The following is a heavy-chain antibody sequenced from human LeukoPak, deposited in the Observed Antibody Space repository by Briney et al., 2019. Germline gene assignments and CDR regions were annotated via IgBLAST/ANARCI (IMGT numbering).Heavy chain of an antibody. CDR3: ARSSYGSSGYYYYYGMDV. Sequence: ASVKVSCKASGGTFSSYTISWVRQAPGQGLEWMGRIIPILGIANYAQKFQGRVTITADKSTSTAYMELSSLRSEDTAVYYCARSSYGSSGYYYYYGMDVWGQGTTVTVSS. CDR2: IIPILGIA. V-gene: IGHV1-69*02. CDR1: GGTFSSYT. J-gene: IGHJ6*02. D-gene: IGHD3-22*01.